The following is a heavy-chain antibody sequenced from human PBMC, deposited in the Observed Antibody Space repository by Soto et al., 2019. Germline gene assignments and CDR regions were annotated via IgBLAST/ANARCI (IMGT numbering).Heavy chain of an antibody. Sequence: PSETLSLTCTVSGGSISSYYWSWIWQPPGKGLEWIGYIYYSGSTNYNPSLKSRVTISVDTSKNQFSLKLSSVTAADTAVYYCARKRGYSLDYWGQGTLVTVSS. V-gene: IGHV4-59*01. CDR1: GGSISSYY. D-gene: IGHD5-18*01. J-gene: IGHJ4*02. CDR2: IYYSGST. CDR3: ARKRGYSLDY.